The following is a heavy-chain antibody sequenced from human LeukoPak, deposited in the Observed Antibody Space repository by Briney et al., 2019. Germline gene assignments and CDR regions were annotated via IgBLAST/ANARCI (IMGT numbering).Heavy chain of an antibody. V-gene: IGHV3-66*02. D-gene: IGHD5-12*01. Sequence: QPGGSLRLSCAASGFTVSSNYMSWVRQAPGKGLEWVSVIYSGGSTYYADSVKGRFTISIDNSTNTLYLQLNSLKAEDTAVYYCARRYNLDYWGQGTLVTVSS. CDR3: ARRYNLDY. CDR2: IYSGGST. J-gene: IGHJ4*02. CDR1: GFTVSSNY.